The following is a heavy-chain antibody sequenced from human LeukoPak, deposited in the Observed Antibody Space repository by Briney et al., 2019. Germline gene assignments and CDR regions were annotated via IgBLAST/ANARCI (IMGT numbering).Heavy chain of an antibody. CDR2: ISSSGSTI. CDR1: GFTFSDYY. J-gene: IGHJ4*02. V-gene: IGHV3-11*04. Sequence: TGGSLRLSCAASGFTFSDYYMSWIRQAPGKGLEWVSYISSSGSTIYYADSVKGRLTIFRDNSKNTVFLQMNSLRAEDTAMYYCAGYGGNSFWGQGTLVTVSS. CDR3: AGYGGNSF. D-gene: IGHD4-23*01.